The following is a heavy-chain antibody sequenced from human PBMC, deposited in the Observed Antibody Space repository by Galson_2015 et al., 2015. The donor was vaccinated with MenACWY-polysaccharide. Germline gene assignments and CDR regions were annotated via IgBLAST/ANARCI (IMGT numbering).Heavy chain of an antibody. CDR1: GYTFTNYG. V-gene: IGHV1-18*01. J-gene: IGHJ4*02. D-gene: IGHD4-17*01. CDR3: ARDFLSTVTTRPGY. Sequence: SVKVSCKASGYTFTNYGISWVRQAPGQGLEWMGWISVYNGNTKYAQNLQGRVTMTTDTSTSTAYMELRSLRSDDTAVYYCARDFLSTVTTRPGYWGQGTLVTVS. CDR2: ISVYNGNT.